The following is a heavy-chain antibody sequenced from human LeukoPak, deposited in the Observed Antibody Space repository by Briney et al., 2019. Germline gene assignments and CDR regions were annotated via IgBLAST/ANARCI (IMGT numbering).Heavy chain of an antibody. V-gene: IGHV5-51*01. CDR1: GFTFDDYA. Sequence: GGSLRLSCAASGFTFDDYAMHWVRQAPGKGLEWMGIIYPGDSDTRYSPSFQGQVTISADKSISTAYLQWTSLKASDTAMYYCARQGYSYPFAAFDIWGQGTMVTVSS. D-gene: IGHD5-18*01. CDR2: IYPGDSDT. J-gene: IGHJ3*02. CDR3: ARQGYSYPFAAFDI.